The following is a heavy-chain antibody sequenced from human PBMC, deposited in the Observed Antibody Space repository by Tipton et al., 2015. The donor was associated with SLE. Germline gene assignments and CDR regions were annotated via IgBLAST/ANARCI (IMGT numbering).Heavy chain of an antibody. Sequence: RSLRLSCAASGFTFDDYAMHWVRQAPGKGLEWVSGISWNSGSIGYADFVKGRFTISRDNAKNSLYLQMNSLRAEDTALYYCARDRVGIAAAGTVFDYWGQGTLVTVSS. CDR2: ISWNSGSI. CDR1: GFTFDDYA. CDR3: ARDRVGIAAAGTVFDY. V-gene: IGHV3-9*01. J-gene: IGHJ4*02. D-gene: IGHD6-13*01.